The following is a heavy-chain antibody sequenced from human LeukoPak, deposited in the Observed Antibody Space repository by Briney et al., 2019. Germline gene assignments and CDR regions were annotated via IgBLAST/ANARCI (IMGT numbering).Heavy chain of an antibody. D-gene: IGHD6-19*01. Sequence: ASVKVSCKASGGTFSSYAISWVRQAPGQGLEWMGGIIPIFGTANYAQKFQGRVTITADESTSTAYMELSSLRSEDTAVYYCARGSRAGWLPAIWGQGTLVTVSS. CDR1: GGTFSSYA. V-gene: IGHV1-69*13. CDR3: ARGSRAGWLPAI. J-gene: IGHJ4*02. CDR2: IIPIFGTA.